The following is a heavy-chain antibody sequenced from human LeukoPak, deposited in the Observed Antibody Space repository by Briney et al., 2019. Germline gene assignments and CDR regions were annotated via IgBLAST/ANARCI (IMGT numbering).Heavy chain of an antibody. Sequence: SETLSLTCTVSGGSISSYYWSWIRQPPGKGLEWIGYIYYSGSTNYNPSLKSRVTISVDTSKNQFSLKLSSVTAADTAVYYCARRVRGYETFDYWGQGTLVTVSS. V-gene: IGHV4-59*01. J-gene: IGHJ4*02. CDR3: ARRVRGYETFDY. D-gene: IGHD5-12*01. CDR2: IYYSGST. CDR1: GGSISSYY.